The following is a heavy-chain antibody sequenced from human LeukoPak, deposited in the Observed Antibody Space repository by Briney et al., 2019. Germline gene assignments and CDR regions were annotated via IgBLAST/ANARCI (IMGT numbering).Heavy chain of an antibody. Sequence: PSETLSLTCTVSGGSISSGSYYWSWIRQPAGKGLEWIGRIYTSGSTNYNPSLKSRVTISVDTSKNQFSLKLGSVTAADTAVYYCARAKSVAGPTIYYMDVWGKGTTVTVSS. D-gene: IGHD6-19*01. CDR2: IYTSGST. CDR1: GGSISSGSYY. J-gene: IGHJ6*03. V-gene: IGHV4-61*02. CDR3: ARAKSVAGPTIYYMDV.